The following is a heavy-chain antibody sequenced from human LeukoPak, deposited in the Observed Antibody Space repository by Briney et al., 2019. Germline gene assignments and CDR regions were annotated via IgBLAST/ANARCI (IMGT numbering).Heavy chain of an antibody. CDR1: GGSMSSSSYY. CDR2: IYCSGAN. CDR3: VRVRGYWLVRGYLDY. V-gene: IGHV4-39*02. Sequence: PSETLSLTCTVSGGSMSSSSYYWGWIRQSPGKGLEWIGSIYCSGANHYNPSLKSRVTMSVDTSKNQFSVKLTSVTATDTAVYYCVRVRGYWLVRGYLDYWGQGTQVTVPS. D-gene: IGHD6-19*01. J-gene: IGHJ4*02.